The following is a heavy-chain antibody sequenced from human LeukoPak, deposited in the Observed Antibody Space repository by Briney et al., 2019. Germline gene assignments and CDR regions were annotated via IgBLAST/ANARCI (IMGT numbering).Heavy chain of an antibody. CDR3: ARRTGTTVYYMDV. V-gene: IGHV3-30*01. CDR2: ISPDGSNK. Sequence: PGRSLRLSCAASGFTFSSYAMHWVRQAPGKGLEWVAVISPDGSNKYYADPVKGQFTISRDNSKDTLSLQMNSLRPEDTAVYYCARRTGTTVYYMDVWGKGTTVTVSS. D-gene: IGHD4-11*01. J-gene: IGHJ6*03. CDR1: GFTFSSYA.